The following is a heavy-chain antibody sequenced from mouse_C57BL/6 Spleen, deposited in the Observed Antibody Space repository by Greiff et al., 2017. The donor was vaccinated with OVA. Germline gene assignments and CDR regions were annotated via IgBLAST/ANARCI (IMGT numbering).Heavy chain of an antibody. CDR2: IHPNSGST. Sequence: QVQLQQSGAELVKPGASVKLSCKASGYTFTSYWMHWVKQRPGQGLEWIGMIHPNSGSTNYNEKFKSKATLTVDKSSSTAYMQLSSLTSEDSAVYYCARIYDGSQAWFAYWGQGTLVTVSA. V-gene: IGHV1-64*01. CDR3: ARIYDGSQAWFAY. J-gene: IGHJ3*01. D-gene: IGHD2-3*01. CDR1: GYTFTSYW.